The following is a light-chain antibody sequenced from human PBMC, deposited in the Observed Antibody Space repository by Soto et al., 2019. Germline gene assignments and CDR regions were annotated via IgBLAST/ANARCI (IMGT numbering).Light chain of an antibody. CDR3: QQRSSWPRT. V-gene: IGKV3-11*01. J-gene: IGKJ2*01. CDR2: DAS. CDR1: QSVSSY. Sequence: EIVLTQSPATLSLSPGEGATLSCRASQSVSSYLAWYQQKPGQTPRLLIYDASNRATGIPARFSGSESGTDFTLTISSLEPEDFAVYYCQQRSSWPRTFGQGTKLEIK.